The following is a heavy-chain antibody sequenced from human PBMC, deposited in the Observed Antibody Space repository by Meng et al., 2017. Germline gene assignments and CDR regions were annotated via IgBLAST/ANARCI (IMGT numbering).Heavy chain of an antibody. CDR2: IYWDDDK. CDR1: GFSLSTSGVG. D-gene: IGHD4-17*01. V-gene: IGHV2-5*02. CDR3: SLSQKETTVFWFDP. Sequence: QITLKESLPTRAKPTQALTMPCTFAGFSLSTSGVGVSCVRQPPGKALEWLALIYWDDDKRYSPSLKSMLTITKDTSKNPVVLTLTNMDPVDTATYYCSLSQKETTVFWFDPWGQGTLVTVSS. J-gene: IGHJ5*02.